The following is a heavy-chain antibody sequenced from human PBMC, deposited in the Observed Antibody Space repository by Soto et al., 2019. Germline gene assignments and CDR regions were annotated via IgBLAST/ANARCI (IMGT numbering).Heavy chain of an antibody. CDR3: AKGLYYYDSSGSRLFDY. J-gene: IGHJ4*02. V-gene: IGHV3-23*01. CDR2: VSVSGGTT. D-gene: IGHD3-22*01. Sequence: LRLSCAASGFMFNNYAMSWVRQAPGKGLEWVSTVSVSGGTTYYADSLKGRFTISRDNSKKTVYLQMNRLRADDTAIYYCAKGLYYYDSSGSRLFDYWGRGTLVTVS. CDR1: GFMFNNYA.